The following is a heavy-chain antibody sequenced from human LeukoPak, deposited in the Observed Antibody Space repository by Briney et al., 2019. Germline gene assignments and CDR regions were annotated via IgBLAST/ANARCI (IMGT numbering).Heavy chain of an antibody. D-gene: IGHD3-22*01. CDR3: ARDSDTSGYYPLVDY. CDR1: GYTFTSYY. Sequence: GASVKVSCKASGYTFTSYYMHWVRQAPGQGLEWMGIINPSGGRTTYAQKIQGRVTITRDTSTSTVYMELSGLRSEDTAVYYCARDSDTSGYYPLVDYWGQGTLVTVSS. V-gene: IGHV1-46*01. CDR2: INPSGGRT. J-gene: IGHJ4*02.